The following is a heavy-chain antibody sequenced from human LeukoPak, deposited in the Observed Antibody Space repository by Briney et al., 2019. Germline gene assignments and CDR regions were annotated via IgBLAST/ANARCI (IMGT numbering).Heavy chain of an antibody. CDR1: GFTFSSYS. Sequence: GGSLRLSCAASGFTFSSYSMNWVRQAPGKGLEWVANIKQDGSEKYYVDSVKGRFTISRDNAKNSLYLQMNSLRAEDTAVYYCARVGIVVVPAAEPFDYWGQGTLVTVSS. CDR2: IKQDGSEK. J-gene: IGHJ4*02. CDR3: ARVGIVVVPAAEPFDY. V-gene: IGHV3-7*01. D-gene: IGHD2-2*01.